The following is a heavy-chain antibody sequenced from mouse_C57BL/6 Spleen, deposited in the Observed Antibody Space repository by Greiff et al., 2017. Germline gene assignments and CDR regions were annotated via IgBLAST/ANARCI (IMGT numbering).Heavy chain of an antibody. V-gene: IGHV1-15*01. Sequence: QVQLKQSGAELVRPGASVPLSCKASGYTFTDYEMHWVKPTPVHGLEWIGAIDPETGGTAYNPKFKGNAILTADKSSSPAYMERRSLTAEDSAFYYCTRTVVSDYYAMDYWGQGTLGTVSS. CDR1: GYTFTDYE. D-gene: IGHD1-1*01. CDR2: IDPETGGT. CDR3: TRTVVSDYYAMDY. J-gene: IGHJ4*01.